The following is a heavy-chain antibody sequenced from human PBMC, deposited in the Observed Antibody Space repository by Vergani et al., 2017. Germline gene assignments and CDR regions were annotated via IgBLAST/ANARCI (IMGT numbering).Heavy chain of an antibody. Sequence: QLQLQQSGPGLVKPSETLFLTCTVSADSISSGSYYWGWIRQPPGKSLEWIGIIYYSGLTYYNPSLKSRVSISVDTSKTQFSLKGTSVTAAATAVYFCARQRPGSGWSPGDFDDWGQGILVTVSS. CDR3: ARQRPGSGWSPGDFDD. CDR2: IYYSGLT. V-gene: IGHV4-39*01. CDR1: ADSISSGSYY. D-gene: IGHD6-19*01. J-gene: IGHJ4*02.